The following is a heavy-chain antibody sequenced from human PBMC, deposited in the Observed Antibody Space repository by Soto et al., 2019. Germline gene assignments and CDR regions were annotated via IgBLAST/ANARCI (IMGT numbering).Heavy chain of an antibody. Sequence: SETLSLTCTVSGGSISRYYWSLIRQPPGKGLEWIGSIFYSGNTKYNPSLKSRATIARDTSMNQLSLKLSSVTAADTAVYYCARVLGTVAAGNWFDPWGQGTLVTVS. CDR3: ARVLGTVAAGNWFDP. CDR2: IFYSGNT. V-gene: IGHV4-59*01. D-gene: IGHD6-13*01. CDR1: GGSISRYY. J-gene: IGHJ5*02.